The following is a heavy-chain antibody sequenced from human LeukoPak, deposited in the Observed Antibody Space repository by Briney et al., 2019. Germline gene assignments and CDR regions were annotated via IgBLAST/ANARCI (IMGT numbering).Heavy chain of an antibody. CDR1: GFTFSSYA. D-gene: IGHD1-26*01. CDR3: AKTLVDPGLVPNWFDP. Sequence: GGSLRLSCAASGFTFSSYAMHWVRQAPGKGLEWVAVISYDGSNKYYADSVKGRFTISRDNSKNTLYLQMNSLRAEDTAVYYCAKTLVDPGLVPNWFDPWGQGTLVTVSS. J-gene: IGHJ5*02. V-gene: IGHV3-30*04. CDR2: ISYDGSNK.